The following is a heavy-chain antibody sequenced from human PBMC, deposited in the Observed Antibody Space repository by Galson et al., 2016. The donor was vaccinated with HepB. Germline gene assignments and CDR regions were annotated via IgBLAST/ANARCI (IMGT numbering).Heavy chain of an antibody. CDR2: IHNSGST. CDR3: ARDEGLYNGMDV. Sequence: SETLSLTCTVSSGSVSSGGYYWSWIRQPPGKGLEWIGYIHNSGSTNYNPSLKSRVTISIDTSKNQFFLKLTSVTAADTAVYYGARDEGLYNGMDVWGQGTTVTVSS. D-gene: IGHD2-2*02. J-gene: IGHJ6*02. CDR1: SGSVSSGGYY. V-gene: IGHV4-61*08.